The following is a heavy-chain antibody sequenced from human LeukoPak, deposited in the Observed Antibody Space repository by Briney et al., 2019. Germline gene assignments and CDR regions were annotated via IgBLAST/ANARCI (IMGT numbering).Heavy chain of an antibody. CDR3: AREAIFGVVREYYFDF. J-gene: IGHJ4*02. V-gene: IGHV1-46*01. CDR2: INPSGGTT. Sequence: ASVKVSCKTSGYTFTRYHIHWVRQAPGQGLEWMGVINPSGGTTTYAQNFQGRVTMTRDTSTITVYMELSSLRSDDTAVYYCAREAIFGVVREYYFDFWGQGTLVTVS. D-gene: IGHD3-3*01. CDR1: GYTFTRYH.